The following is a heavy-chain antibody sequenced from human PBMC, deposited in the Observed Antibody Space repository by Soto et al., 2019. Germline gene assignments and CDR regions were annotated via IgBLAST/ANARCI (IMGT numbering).Heavy chain of an antibody. V-gene: IGHV1-3*01. CDR1: GYTFTSYA. CDR3: AIMERAVTTFYYYYYGMDV. J-gene: IGHJ6*02. Sequence: QVQLVQSGAEVKKPGASVKVSCKASGYTFTSYAMHWVRQAPGQRLEWMGWINAGNGNTKYSQKFQGRVTITRDTSASTAYRELSSLRSEDTAVYYCAIMERAVTTFYYYYYGMDVWGQGTTVTVSS. D-gene: IGHD4-4*01. CDR2: INAGNGNT.